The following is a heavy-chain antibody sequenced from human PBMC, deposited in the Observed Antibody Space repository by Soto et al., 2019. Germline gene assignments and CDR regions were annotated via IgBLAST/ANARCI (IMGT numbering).Heavy chain of an antibody. V-gene: IGHV1-18*01. CDR3: ARERGYFDSSGYYSNGMYV. J-gene: IGHJ6*02. D-gene: IGHD3-22*01. Sequence: ASVKVSCKASGYTFTSYGISWVRQAPGQGLDWMGWISAYNGNTNYAQKLQGRVTMTTDTSTSTAYMELRSLRSDDTAVYYCARERGYFDSSGYYSNGMYVCGQGTSVIGSS. CDR2: ISAYNGNT. CDR1: GYTFTSYG.